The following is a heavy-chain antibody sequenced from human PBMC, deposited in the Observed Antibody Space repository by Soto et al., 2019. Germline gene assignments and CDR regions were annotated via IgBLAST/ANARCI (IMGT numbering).Heavy chain of an antibody. CDR2: IIPIFGTA. J-gene: IGHJ3*02. V-gene: IGHV1-69*01. CDR3: ARRRYYYDSSGSTADAFDI. Sequence: QVQLVQSGAEVKKPGSSVKVSCKASGGTFSSYAISWVRQAPGQGLEWMGGIIPIFGTANYAQKFQGRVTITADESTSTAYMELSSLRSEDTAVYYCARRRYYYDSSGSTADAFDIWGQGTMVTVSS. CDR1: GGTFSSYA. D-gene: IGHD3-22*01.